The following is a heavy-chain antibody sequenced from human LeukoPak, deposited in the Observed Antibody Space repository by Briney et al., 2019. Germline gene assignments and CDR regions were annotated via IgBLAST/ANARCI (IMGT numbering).Heavy chain of an antibody. J-gene: IGHJ4*02. Sequence: GGSLRLSCAASGFTFSSYAMSWVRQAPGKGLEWVSATSASGRSTYYADSVKGRFTISRDNSKNTLYLHMNSLSAEDTAVYYCAKDQRVVPLAYWGQGTLVTVSS. CDR1: GFTFSSYA. D-gene: IGHD2-15*01. CDR2: TSASGRST. V-gene: IGHV3-23*01. CDR3: AKDQRVVPLAY.